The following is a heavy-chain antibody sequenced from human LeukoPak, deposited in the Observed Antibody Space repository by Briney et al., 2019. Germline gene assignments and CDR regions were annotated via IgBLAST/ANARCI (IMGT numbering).Heavy chain of an antibody. CDR1: GFTFRAYW. CDR2: IDKDGSST. D-gene: IGHD4-23*01. J-gene: IGHJ4*02. CDR3: ARDGASTVDFDY. Sequence: GGSLRLSCAASGFTFRAYWMHWVRQAPGKGLEWLSRIDKDGSSTPYADSVKGRFTVSRDNVKNTLYLQLNSLRVDDTAVYYCARDGASTVDFDYWGQGTLVSVSS. V-gene: IGHV3-74*03.